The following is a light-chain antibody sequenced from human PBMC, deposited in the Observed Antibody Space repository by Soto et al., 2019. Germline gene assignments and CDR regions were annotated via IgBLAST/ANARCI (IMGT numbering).Light chain of an antibody. V-gene: IGKV3-15*01. CDR3: QQYKNWLWT. CDR1: QNISSN. Sequence: EIVMTQSPATLSVSPGERATLSCRASQNISSNLAWYQQKPGQAPRLLIDGASTRATGIPARFSGSGSGTDFTLTISSLQSEDFAVYYCQQYKNWLWTFGRGTKVEIK. CDR2: GAS. J-gene: IGKJ1*01.